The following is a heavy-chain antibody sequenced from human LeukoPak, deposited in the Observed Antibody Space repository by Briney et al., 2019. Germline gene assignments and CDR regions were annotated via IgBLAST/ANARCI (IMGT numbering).Heavy chain of an antibody. Sequence: GGSLRLPCAVSGFTVSRNYMNWVRQAPGKGLEWVSVIYSGGSTYYADSVKGRFTVSRDNSKNTLYLQMNSLRAEDTAVYYCAKDHDILTGPSLFDYWGQGTLVTVSS. J-gene: IGHJ4*02. CDR3: AKDHDILTGPSLFDY. D-gene: IGHD3-9*01. V-gene: IGHV3-53*01. CDR1: GFTVSRNY. CDR2: IYSGGST.